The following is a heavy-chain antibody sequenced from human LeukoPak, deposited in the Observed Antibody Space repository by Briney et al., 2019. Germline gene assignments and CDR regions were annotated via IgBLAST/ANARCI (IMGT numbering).Heavy chain of an antibody. CDR2: IYYSGST. J-gene: IGHJ4*02. CDR3: ATGLLLSRTLDY. V-gene: IGHV4-31*03. CDR1: GGSISSGGYY. Sequence: PSETLSLTCTVSGGSISSGGYYWSWIRQHPGKGLEWIGYIYYSGSTYYNPSLKSRVTISVDTSKNQFSLKLSSVTAADTAVYYRATGLLLSRTLDYWGQGTLVTVSS. D-gene: IGHD3-22*01.